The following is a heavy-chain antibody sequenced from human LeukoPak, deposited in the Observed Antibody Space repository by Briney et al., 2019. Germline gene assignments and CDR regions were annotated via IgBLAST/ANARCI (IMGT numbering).Heavy chain of an antibody. V-gene: IGHV1-2*06. D-gene: IGHD5-12*01. CDR2: INPNSGGT. Sequence: ASVKVSCKASGYTFTGYYMHWVRQAPGQGLEWMGRINPNSGGTNYAQKFQGRVTMTRDTSISTAYMELSRLRSGDTAVYYCARVVERRGWLLDYWGQGTLVTVSS. CDR3: ARVVERRGWLLDY. CDR1: GYTFTGYY. J-gene: IGHJ4*02.